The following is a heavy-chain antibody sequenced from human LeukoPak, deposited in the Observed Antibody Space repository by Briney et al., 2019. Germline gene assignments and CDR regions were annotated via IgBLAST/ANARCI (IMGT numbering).Heavy chain of an antibody. CDR1: GYTFTGYY. V-gene: IGHV1-2*02. CDR3: AKGPASQPVHFDY. CDR2: INPNSGGT. D-gene: IGHD2-2*01. Sequence: ASVKVSCKASGYTFTGYYMHWVRRAPGQGLEWMGWINPNSGGTNYAQKFQGRVTMTRDTSISTAYMELSSLRTEDTALYYCAKGPASQPVHFDYWGQGTLVTVSS. J-gene: IGHJ4*02.